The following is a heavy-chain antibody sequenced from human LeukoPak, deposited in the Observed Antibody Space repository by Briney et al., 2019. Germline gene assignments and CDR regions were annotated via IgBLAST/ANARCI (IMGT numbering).Heavy chain of an antibody. J-gene: IGHJ4*02. V-gene: IGHV1-46*01. CDR1: GYTCTSYY. CDR3: ARRLPGVGYYDSSGYPFDY. CDR2: SNPSGGST. D-gene: IGHD3-22*01. Sequence: ASVKVSCKASGYTCTSYYMHWVRQAPGQGLEWMGISNPSGGSTSYAQKFQGRVTMTRDTSTSTVYMELSSLRSEDTAVYYCARRLPGVGYYDSSGYPFDYWGQGTLVTVSS.